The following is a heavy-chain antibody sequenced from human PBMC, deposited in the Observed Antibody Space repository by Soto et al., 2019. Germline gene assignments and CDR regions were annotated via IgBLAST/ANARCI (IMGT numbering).Heavy chain of an antibody. J-gene: IGHJ4*02. CDR1: GGSISSGGYY. D-gene: IGHD2-15*01. V-gene: IGHV4-31*03. Sequence: QVQLQESGPGLVKPSQTLSLTCTVSGGSISSGGYYWRWIRQHPGKGLEWIGYIYYSGRTYYNTSLKSRVTISVDTSKNQFSLKLSSVTAADTAVYYCARESEGYCSGGSCYQYFDYWGQGTLVTVSS. CDR3: ARESEGYCSGGSCYQYFDY. CDR2: IYYSGRT.